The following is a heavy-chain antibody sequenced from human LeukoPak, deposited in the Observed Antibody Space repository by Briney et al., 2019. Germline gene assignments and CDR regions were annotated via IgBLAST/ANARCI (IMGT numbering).Heavy chain of an antibody. D-gene: IGHD1-1*01. V-gene: IGHV3-21*01. CDR2: ISSSSIYI. CDR1: GFTFSSYS. CDR3: ARAGHDPGFDY. Sequence: PGGSLRLSCAASGFTFSSYSMNWVRQAPGKGLEWVSSISSSSIYIYYVDSLKGRFTISRDNAKNSLYLQMNSLRAEDTAVYYCARAGHDPGFDYWGRGTLVTVSS. J-gene: IGHJ4*02.